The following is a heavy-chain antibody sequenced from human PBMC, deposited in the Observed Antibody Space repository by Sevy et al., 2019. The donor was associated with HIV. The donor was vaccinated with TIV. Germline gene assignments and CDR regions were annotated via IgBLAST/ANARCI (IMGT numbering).Heavy chain of an antibody. D-gene: IGHD6-19*01. J-gene: IGHJ4*02. Sequence: GGSLRLSCAASGFTFSSYGMHWVRQAPGKGLEWVAFIRYDGSNKYYADSVKGRFTISRDNSKNTPYLQMNSLRAEDTAVYYCATESGYSSGWYQYFDYWGQGTLVTVSS. CDR3: ATESGYSSGWYQYFDY. CDR1: GFTFSSYG. V-gene: IGHV3-30*02. CDR2: IRYDGSNK.